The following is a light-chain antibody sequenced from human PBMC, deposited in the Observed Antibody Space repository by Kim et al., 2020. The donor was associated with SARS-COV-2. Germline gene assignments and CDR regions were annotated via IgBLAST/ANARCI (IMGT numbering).Light chain of an antibody. CDR1: SGHSSYA. CDR2: LNSDGSQ. CDR3: QTWGTGIRV. Sequence: APVKLTCTLSSGHSSYAIALHQQQREKGPRYLMKLNSDGSQSKGNGIPDRFSGSSSGAERYLTISSLQSEDEADYYCQTWGTGIRVFGGGTQLTVL. J-gene: IGLJ3*02. V-gene: IGLV4-69*01.